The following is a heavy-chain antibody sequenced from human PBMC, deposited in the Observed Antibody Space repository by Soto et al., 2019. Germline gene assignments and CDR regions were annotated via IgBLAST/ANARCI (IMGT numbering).Heavy chain of an antibody. V-gene: IGHV3-15*01. CDR2: TKSKTDGGTT. CDR1: GFTFSNAW. D-gene: IGHD3-16*02. J-gene: IGHJ4*02. CDR3: TTDRIMITFGGVIPLGY. Sequence: PGGAPLVSCASSGFTFSNAWMSWVRQAPGNGLEWVGRTKSKTDGGTTDYAAPVKGRFTISRDDSKNTLYLQMNSLKTEDTAVYYCTTDRIMITFGGVIPLGYWGQGTLVTVSS.